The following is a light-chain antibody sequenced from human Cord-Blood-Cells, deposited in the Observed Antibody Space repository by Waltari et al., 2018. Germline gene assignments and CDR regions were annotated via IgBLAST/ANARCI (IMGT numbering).Light chain of an antibody. V-gene: IGKV3-11*01. Sequence: IVLTQSPATLSLSPGERATLSCRASQSVSSYLAWYQQKPGQAPRLLIYDASNRATGIPARFSGSGSGTDFTLTISSLEPEDFAVYYCQQRSNWPGFTFDPGTKVDIK. CDR3: QQRSNWPGFT. CDR2: DAS. CDR1: QSVSSY. J-gene: IGKJ3*01.